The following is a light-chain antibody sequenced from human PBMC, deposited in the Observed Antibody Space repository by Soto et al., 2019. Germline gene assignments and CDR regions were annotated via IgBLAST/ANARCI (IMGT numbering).Light chain of an antibody. V-gene: IGLV2-11*01. CDR3: CSYAGSYTFYV. Sequence: QSALTQPRSVSGSPGQSVTISCTGTSSDVGGYNYVSWYQQYPGKAPKLMIYDVSKRPSGVPDRFSGSKSGNTASLTISGLQAEDEADYYCCSYAGSYTFYVFGTGTQLTVL. J-gene: IGLJ1*01. CDR1: SSDVGGYNY. CDR2: DVS.